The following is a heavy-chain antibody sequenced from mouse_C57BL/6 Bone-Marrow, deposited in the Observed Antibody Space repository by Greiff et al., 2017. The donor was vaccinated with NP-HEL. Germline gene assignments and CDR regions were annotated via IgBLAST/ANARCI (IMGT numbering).Heavy chain of an antibody. CDR1: GYTFTSYT. D-gene: IGHD1-1*01. CDR3: ARDYYGSSFPDWYFDV. CDR2: INPSSGYT. Sequence: QVQLQQSGAELARPGASVKMSCKASGYTFTSYTMHWVKQRPGQGLEWIGYINPSSGYTKYNQKFKDKATLTADKSSGTAYMQLSSLTSEDSAVYYCARDYYGSSFPDWYFDVWGTGTTVTVSS. V-gene: IGHV1-4*01. J-gene: IGHJ1*03.